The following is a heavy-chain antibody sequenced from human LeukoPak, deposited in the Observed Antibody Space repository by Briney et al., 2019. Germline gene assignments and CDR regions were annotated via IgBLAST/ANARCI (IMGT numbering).Heavy chain of an antibody. CDR1: GYTLTNYS. V-gene: IGHV1-3*01. D-gene: IGHD2-2*01. CDR3: ARAIYCSSTSCYYLPYYYGMDV. J-gene: IGHJ6*04. CDR2: TNADNGHT. Sequence: SGKVSCNASGYTLTNYSMHCVRHAPGQRREWIGWTNADNGHTKYSQKLQGRVTITRNTSASTAYMELSSLRSEDTAVYYCARAIYCSSTSCYYLPYYYGMDVWGKGTTVTVSS.